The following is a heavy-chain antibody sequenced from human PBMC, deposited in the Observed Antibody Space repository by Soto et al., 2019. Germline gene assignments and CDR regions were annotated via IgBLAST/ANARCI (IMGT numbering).Heavy chain of an antibody. CDR2: IHDSGYT. J-gene: IGHJ5*02. V-gene: IGHV4-59*12. CDR1: GDSISNYY. Sequence: PSETLSLTCTVSGDSISNYYWSWIRQPPGKGLEWIGYIHDSGYTNYNPSLKSRVTMSVDTSRRQLYLRLTSVTATDTAVYFCAKDPSPQPIPAVTPGWFDPWGQGISVTVSS. CDR3: AKDPSPQPIPAVTPGWFDP. D-gene: IGHD4-4*01.